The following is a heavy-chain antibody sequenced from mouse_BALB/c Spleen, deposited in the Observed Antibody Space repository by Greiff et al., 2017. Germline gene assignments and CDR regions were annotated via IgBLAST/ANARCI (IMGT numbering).Heavy chain of an antibody. CDR1: GFTFSSYA. J-gene: IGHJ2*01. D-gene: IGHD1-2*01. Sequence: EVMLVESGGGLVKPGGSLKLSCAASGFTFSSYAMSWVRQTPEKRLEWVATISSGGSYTYYPDSVKGRFTISRDNAKNTLYLQMSSLRSEDTAMYYCARRDTTALFDYWGQGTTLTVPS. CDR2: ISSGGSYT. CDR3: ARRDTTALFDY. V-gene: IGHV5-9-1*01.